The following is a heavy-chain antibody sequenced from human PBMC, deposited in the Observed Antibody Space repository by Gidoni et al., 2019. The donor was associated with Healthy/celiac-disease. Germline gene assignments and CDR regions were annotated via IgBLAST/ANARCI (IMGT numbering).Heavy chain of an antibody. CDR3: ATPSRAARPHYFDY. J-gene: IGHJ4*02. D-gene: IGHD6-6*01. CDR1: GGSISRSSYY. V-gene: IGHV4-39*01. Sequence: QLQLQESGPGLVKPSETLSLTCTVSGGSISRSSYYWGWIRQPPGKGLEWIGSIYYSGSTYYNPSLKSRVTISVDTSKNQFSLKLSSVTAADTAVYYCATPSRAARPHYFDYWGQGTLVTVSS. CDR2: IYYSGST.